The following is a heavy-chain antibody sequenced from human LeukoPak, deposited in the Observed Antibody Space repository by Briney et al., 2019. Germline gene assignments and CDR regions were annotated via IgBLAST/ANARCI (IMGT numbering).Heavy chain of an antibody. CDR2: IYHSGST. CDR1: GGSISSGGYY. V-gene: IGHV4-30-2*01. CDR3: ARDFGSDTIFGVVTYFDY. Sequence: SETLSLTCTVSGGSISSGGYYWSWIRQPPGKGLEWIGYIYHSGSTYYNPSLKSRVTISVDRSKNQFSLKLSSVTAADTAVYYCARDFGSDTIFGVVTYFDYWGQGTLVTVSS. D-gene: IGHD3-3*01. J-gene: IGHJ4*02.